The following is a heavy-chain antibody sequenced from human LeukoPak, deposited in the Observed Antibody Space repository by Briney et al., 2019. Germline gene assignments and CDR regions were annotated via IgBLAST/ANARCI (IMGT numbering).Heavy chain of an antibody. D-gene: IGHD6-13*01. J-gene: IGHJ4*02. CDR2: INHSGST. V-gene: IGHV4-34*01. CDR1: GGSFSGYY. Sequence: SSETLSLTCAVYGGSFSGYYWSWIRQPPGKGLEWIGEINHSGSTNYNPSLKSRVTISVDTSKNQFSLKLSSVTAADTAVYYCARQGFSASWYHYWGRETLVTVSS. CDR3: ARQGFSASWYHY.